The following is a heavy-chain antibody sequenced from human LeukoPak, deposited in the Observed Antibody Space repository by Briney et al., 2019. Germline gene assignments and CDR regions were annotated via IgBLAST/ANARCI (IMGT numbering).Heavy chain of an antibody. CDR3: AREGSYYYGMDV. Sequence: GGSLRLSCAASGFTFSSYSMNWVRQAPGKGLEWVSSISSSSSYIYYADSVKGRFTISRDNAKNSLYLQMNSLRAEDTAVYYCAREGSYYYGMDVWGQGTTVTVSS. V-gene: IGHV3-21*04. J-gene: IGHJ6*02. CDR1: GFTFSSYS. CDR2: ISSSSSYI. D-gene: IGHD1-26*01.